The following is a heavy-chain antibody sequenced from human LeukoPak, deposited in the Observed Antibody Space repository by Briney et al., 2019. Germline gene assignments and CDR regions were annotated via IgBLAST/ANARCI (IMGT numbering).Heavy chain of an antibody. J-gene: IGHJ6*03. CDR2: ISGSGGST. CDR3: AKVVVEDGSGYYFSIWGENYYYYYMDV. CDR1: GFTFDDYA. Sequence: PGGSLRLSCAASGFTFDDYAMHWVRQAPGKGLEWVSAISGSGGSTYYADSVKGRFTISRDISKNTLYLQMNSLRAEDTAVYYCAKVVVEDGSGYYFSIWGENYYYYYMDVWGKGTTVTISS. V-gene: IGHV3-23*01. D-gene: IGHD3-22*01.